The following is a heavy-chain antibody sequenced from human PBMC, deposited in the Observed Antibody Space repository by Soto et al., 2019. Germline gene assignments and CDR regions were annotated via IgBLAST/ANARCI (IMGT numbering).Heavy chain of an antibody. CDR2: IIPIFGTA. V-gene: IGHV1-69*12. Sequence: QVQLVQSGAEVKKPGSSVKVSCKASGGTFSSYAISWVRQAPVQGLEWMGGIIPIFGTANYAQKFQGRVTITADESTSTAYMELSSLRSEDTAVYYCASHGITGTWVYYYGMDVWGQGTTVTVSS. D-gene: IGHD1-7*01. CDR1: GGTFSSYA. J-gene: IGHJ6*02. CDR3: ASHGITGTWVYYYGMDV.